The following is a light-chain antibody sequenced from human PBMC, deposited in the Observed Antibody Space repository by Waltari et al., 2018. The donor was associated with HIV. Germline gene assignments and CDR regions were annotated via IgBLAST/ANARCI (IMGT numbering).Light chain of an antibody. V-gene: IGKV1-5*03. CDR1: QCISSW. Sequence: DIQMTQSPSTLSASVGARVTIPCLASQCISSWLAWYQQKPGKAPKLLIYKASSLESGVPSRFSGSGSGTEFTLTISSLQPDDFATYYCQQYNSYSWTFGQGTKVEIK. J-gene: IGKJ1*01. CDR2: KAS. CDR3: QQYNSYSWT.